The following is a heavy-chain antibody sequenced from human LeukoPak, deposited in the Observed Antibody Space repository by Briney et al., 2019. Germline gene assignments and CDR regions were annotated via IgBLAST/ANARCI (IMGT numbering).Heavy chain of an antibody. Sequence: SVKVSCKASGGTFSSYAISWMRQAPGQGLEWMGRIIPILGIANYAQKFQGRVTITADKSTSTAYMELSSLRSEDTAVYYCARAAYSSGWYGYWGQGTLVTVSS. CDR1: GGTFSSYA. D-gene: IGHD6-19*01. J-gene: IGHJ4*02. V-gene: IGHV1-69*04. CDR3: ARAAYSSGWYGY. CDR2: IIPILGIA.